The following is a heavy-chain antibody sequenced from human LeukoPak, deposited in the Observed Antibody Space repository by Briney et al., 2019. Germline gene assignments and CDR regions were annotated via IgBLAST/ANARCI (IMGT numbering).Heavy chain of an antibody. CDR3: AKGSRGSCSRTYCYPFDY. CDR1: GFTFSRYG. V-gene: IGHV3-23*01. D-gene: IGHD2-2*01. CDR2: ISGSDAGT. Sequence: GRSLRLSCAASGFTFSRYGMHWVRQAPGKGLEWVSAISGSDAGTYYADSVKGRFTISRDNSKNTLYLQMNRLRAEDTAVYYCAKGSRGSCSRTYCYPFDYWGQGTLVTVSS. J-gene: IGHJ4*02.